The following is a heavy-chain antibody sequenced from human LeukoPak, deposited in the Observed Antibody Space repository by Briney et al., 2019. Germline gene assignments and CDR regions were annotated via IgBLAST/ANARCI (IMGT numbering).Heavy chain of an antibody. Sequence: PSETLSLTCTVSGGSISSSSYYWGWIRQPPGKGLEWIGSIYYSGSTYYNPSLKSRVTISVDTSKNQFSLKLSSVTAADTAVYYCARDRARRDLWFGQNWFDPWGQGTLVTVSS. D-gene: IGHD3-10*01. V-gene: IGHV4-39*07. CDR2: IYYSGST. J-gene: IGHJ5*02. CDR1: GGSISSSSYY. CDR3: ARDRARRDLWFGQNWFDP.